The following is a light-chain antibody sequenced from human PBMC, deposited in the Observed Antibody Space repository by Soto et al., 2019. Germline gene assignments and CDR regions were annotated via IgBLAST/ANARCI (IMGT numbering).Light chain of an antibody. CDR3: CSYAGSYTFPYV. Sequence: QSALTQPRSVSGSPGQSVTISCTGTSSDVGGYNYVSWYQQHPGKAPKLMIYDVSKRPSGVPDRFSGSKSGNTASLTISGLQAEDEADYSCCSYAGSYTFPYVFGTGTKLTVL. CDR1: SSDVGGYNY. CDR2: DVS. V-gene: IGLV2-11*01. J-gene: IGLJ1*01.